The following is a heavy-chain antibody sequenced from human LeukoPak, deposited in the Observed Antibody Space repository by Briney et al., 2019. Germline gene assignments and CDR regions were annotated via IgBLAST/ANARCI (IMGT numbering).Heavy chain of an antibody. CDR3: ARDYFDSSGFYYVYFDF. D-gene: IGHD3-22*01. CDR1: GFTFSSYS. Sequence: PGGSLRLSCAASGFTFSSYSMNWVRQAPGKGLEWVANIKHDGSEKYYVDSVKGRFTISRDNAKNSLYLQMNSLRAEDTAVYYCARDYFDSSGFYYVYFDFWGQGTLVTVSS. CDR2: IKHDGSEK. V-gene: IGHV3-7*01. J-gene: IGHJ4*02.